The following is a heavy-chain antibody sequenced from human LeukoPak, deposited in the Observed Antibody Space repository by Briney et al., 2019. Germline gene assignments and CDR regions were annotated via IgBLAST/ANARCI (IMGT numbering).Heavy chain of an antibody. V-gene: IGHV3-23*01. CDR3: AKENPVGGTNYFDY. CDR2: ITGSGDSI. CDR1: GFTFSSYA. D-gene: IGHD1-26*01. Sequence: GGSLRLSCAASGFTFSSYAMSWVRQAPGKGLEWVSAITGSGDSIYYADSVKGRFTISRDNSKNTLSLQMNSLRAEDTAVYYCAKENPVGGTNYFDYWGQGTLVTVPS. J-gene: IGHJ4*02.